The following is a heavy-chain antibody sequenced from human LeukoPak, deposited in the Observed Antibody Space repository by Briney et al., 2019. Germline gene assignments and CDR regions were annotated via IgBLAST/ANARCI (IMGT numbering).Heavy chain of an antibody. CDR2: ISSSSNNI. CDR1: GFTFSDYY. J-gene: IGHJ5*02. Sequence: GGSLRLSCAASGFTFSDYYMTWIRQAPGKGLEWVSYISSSSNNIHYANSVRGRFTISRDNAKNSVYLQMNSLRAEDTAIYYCARAAGWFDPRGQGTLVTVSS. V-gene: IGHV3-11*01. CDR3: ARAAGWFDP.